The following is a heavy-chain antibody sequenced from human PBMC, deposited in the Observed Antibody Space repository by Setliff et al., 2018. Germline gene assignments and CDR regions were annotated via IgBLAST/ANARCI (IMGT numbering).Heavy chain of an antibody. V-gene: IGHV3-48*01. Sequence: GSLRLSCAASGFTFSSYTMNWVRQAPGKGLEWVSYISSSSRTKYYADSVKGRITISRDNAKNSLYLQMNSLRAEDTAVYYCARNGDVDTGFLGYYYYYYMDVWGKGTTLTVSS. CDR1: GFTFSSYT. D-gene: IGHD5-18*01. CDR3: ARNGDVDTGFLGYYYYYYMDV. CDR2: ISSSSRTK. J-gene: IGHJ6*03.